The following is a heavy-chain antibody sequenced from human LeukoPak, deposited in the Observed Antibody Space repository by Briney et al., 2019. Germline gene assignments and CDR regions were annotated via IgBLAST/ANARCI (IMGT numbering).Heavy chain of an antibody. V-gene: IGHV1-69*10. CDR1: GGTFSSYA. J-gene: IGHJ4*02. Sequence: SVTVSCKASGGTFSSYAISWVRQAPGQGLEWMGRIIPILGIANYAQKFQGRVTITADKSTSTAYMELSSLRSEDTAVYYCATEITMVRGVKRPFDYWGQGTLVTVSS. CDR3: ATEITMVRGVKRPFDY. D-gene: IGHD3-10*01. CDR2: IIPILGIA.